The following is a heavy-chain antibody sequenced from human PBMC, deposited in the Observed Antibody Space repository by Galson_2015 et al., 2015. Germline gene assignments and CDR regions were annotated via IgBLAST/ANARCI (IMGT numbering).Heavy chain of an antibody. D-gene: IGHD5-12*01. CDR3: ARETSATGYGDH. CDR1: GYTFSNYH. J-gene: IGHJ4*02. V-gene: IGHV1-46*01. CDR2: VTPGSGAT. Sequence: SVKVSGKASGYTFSNYHIHWVRQAPGQGLEWMGIVTPGSGATSYAEKFQGRVIMTGDMSTTTAFLELSSLRSDDTALYYCARETSATGYGDHWGQGTLVTVSS.